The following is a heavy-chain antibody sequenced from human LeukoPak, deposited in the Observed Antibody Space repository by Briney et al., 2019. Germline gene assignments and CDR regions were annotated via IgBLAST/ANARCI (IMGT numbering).Heavy chain of an antibody. CDR1: GFSFRSYA. Sequence: GGSLRVSCAGSGFSFRSYAMHWVRQAPGKGLEWVAVISYDGSNKYYADSVKGRFTISRDNSKNTLYLQMNSLRAEDTAVYYCARVAQGTWDYWGQGTLVTVSS. J-gene: IGHJ4*02. V-gene: IGHV3-30*04. CDR2: ISYDGSNK. D-gene: IGHD3-10*01. CDR3: ARVAQGTWDY.